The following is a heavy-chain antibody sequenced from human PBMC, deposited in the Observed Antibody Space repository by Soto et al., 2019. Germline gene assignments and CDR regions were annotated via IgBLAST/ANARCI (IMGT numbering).Heavy chain of an antibody. D-gene: IGHD1-26*01. CDR1: GGSFSGYY. CDR2: INHSGST. CDR3: ARGLHYRVNWFDP. Sequence: SETLSLTCAVYGGSFSGYYWSWIRQPPGKGLEWIGEINHSGSTNYNPSLKSRVTISVDTSKNQFSLKLSSVTAADTAVYYCARGLHYRVNWFDPWGQGTLVTVSS. J-gene: IGHJ5*02. V-gene: IGHV4-34*01.